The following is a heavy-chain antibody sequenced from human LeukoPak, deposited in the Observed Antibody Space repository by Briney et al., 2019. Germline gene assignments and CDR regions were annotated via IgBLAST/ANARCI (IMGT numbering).Heavy chain of an antibody. CDR1: GFTFSSYC. CDR2: ISSSSSYI. V-gene: IGHV3-21*01. D-gene: IGHD6-19*01. Sequence: PGRSLRLSCAVSGFTFSSYCMSWVRQAPGKGLEWVSSISSSSSYIYYADSVKGRFTISRDNAKNSLYLQMSSLRAEDTAVYYCARVRSSGWYDFDYWGQGTLVTVSS. J-gene: IGHJ4*02. CDR3: ARVRSSGWYDFDY.